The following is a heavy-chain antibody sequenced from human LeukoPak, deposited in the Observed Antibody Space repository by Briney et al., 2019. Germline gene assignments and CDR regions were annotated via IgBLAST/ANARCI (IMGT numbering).Heavy chain of an antibody. D-gene: IGHD2-15*01. Sequence: GGSLRLSCAASGFTFSSYSMSWVRQAPVKGLEWVSSISSSSSYIYYADSVKGRFTISRDNAKNSLYLQMNSLRAEDTAVYYCARAKKGYCSGGSCYSSPYHYYGLDVWGQGTTVTVSS. CDR3: ARAKKGYCSGGSCYSSPYHYYGLDV. CDR2: ISSSSSYI. J-gene: IGHJ6*02. CDR1: GFTFSSYS. V-gene: IGHV3-21*01.